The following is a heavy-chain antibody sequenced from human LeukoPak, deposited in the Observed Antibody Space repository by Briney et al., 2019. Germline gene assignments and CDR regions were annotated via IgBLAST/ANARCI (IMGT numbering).Heavy chain of an antibody. CDR1: GYSFTNYW. CDR3: ASHLSYDSRKSSYYFDY. CDR2: IYPGDSDT. Sequence: GESLKISCKGSGYSFTNYWIGWVRQMPGKGLEWMGIIYPGDSDTRYSPSFQGQVTISADKSISTAYLQWGSLKASDTAVYYCASHLSYDSRKSSYYFDYWGQGTLVTVSS. V-gene: IGHV5-51*01. J-gene: IGHJ4*02. D-gene: IGHD3-22*01.